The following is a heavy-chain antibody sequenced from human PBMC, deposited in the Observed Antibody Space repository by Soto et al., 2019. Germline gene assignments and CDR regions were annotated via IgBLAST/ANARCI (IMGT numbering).Heavy chain of an antibody. CDR2: IFSNDEK. CDR3: ARTRLITIFGVVITKFDP. Sequence: SGPTLVNPTETLGLTCTVSGFSLSNARMGVSWIRQPPGKALEWLAHIFSNDEKSYSTYLKSRLTISKDTSKSQVVLTMTNMDPVDAATYYCARTRLITIFGVVITKFDPWGQGTLVTVSS. J-gene: IGHJ5*02. D-gene: IGHD3-3*01. CDR1: GFSLSNARMG. V-gene: IGHV2-26*01.